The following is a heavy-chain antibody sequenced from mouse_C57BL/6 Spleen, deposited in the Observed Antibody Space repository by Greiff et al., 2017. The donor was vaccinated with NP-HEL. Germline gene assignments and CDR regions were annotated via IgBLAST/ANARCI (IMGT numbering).Heavy chain of an antibody. V-gene: IGHV1-50*01. CDR2: IDPSDSYT. D-gene: IGHD3-1*01. CDR1: GYTFTSYW. J-gene: IGHJ2*01. Sequence: VQLQQPGAELVKPGASVKLSCKASGYTFTSYWMQWVKQRPGQGLEWIGEIDPSDSYTNYNQKFKGKATLTVDTSSSTAYMQLSSLTSEDSAVYYCARSGGPDYFDYWGQGTTLTVSS. CDR3: ARSGGPDYFDY.